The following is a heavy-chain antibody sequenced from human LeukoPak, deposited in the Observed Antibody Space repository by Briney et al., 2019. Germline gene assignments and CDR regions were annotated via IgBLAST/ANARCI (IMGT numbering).Heavy chain of an antibody. D-gene: IGHD3-16*02. CDR2: IIGSGGNT. J-gene: IGHJ4*02. CDR1: GLTVSSNY. CDR3: AKGGTNYDYVWGSFRYRLLGFDY. Sequence: GGSLTLSCALSGLTVSSNYMSWVRQAPGKGREWVSSIIGSGGNTYYTDSVKGRFTISRDNSKHTIYLKINSLRSEHTGVYFCAKGGTNYDYVWGSFRYRLLGFDYWGQGTLVTVSS. V-gene: IGHV3-23*01.